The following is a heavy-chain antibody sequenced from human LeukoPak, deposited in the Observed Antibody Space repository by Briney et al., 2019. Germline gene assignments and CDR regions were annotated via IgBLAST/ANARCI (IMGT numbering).Heavy chain of an antibody. CDR3: ARSHSGWQGHNNWFDP. D-gene: IGHD6-19*01. CDR2: TYHTGST. V-gene: IGHV4-38-2*01. CDR1: GYSISSDKY. Sequence: PSETLSLTCEVSGYSISSDKYWGWIRQPPGKGLEWIGSTYHTGSTYYNPSLKSRVSISVDTSKNQFSLKFTSVTAADTAVYYCARSHSGWQGHNNWFDPWGQGTLLTVSS. J-gene: IGHJ5*02.